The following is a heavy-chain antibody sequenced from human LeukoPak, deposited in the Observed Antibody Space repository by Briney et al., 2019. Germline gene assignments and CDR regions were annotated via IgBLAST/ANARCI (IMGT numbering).Heavy chain of an antibody. Sequence: PGGSLRLSCAASGFSLSSYWMHWVRQAPGKGLEWVSGISWNSGSIGYADSVKGRFTISRDNAKNSLYLQMNSLRAEDTALYYCAKDWAARLFGLAVAVDYWGQGTLVTVSS. CDR1: GFSLSSYW. V-gene: IGHV3-9*01. D-gene: IGHD6-19*01. J-gene: IGHJ4*02. CDR3: AKDWAARLFGLAVAVDY. CDR2: ISWNSGSI.